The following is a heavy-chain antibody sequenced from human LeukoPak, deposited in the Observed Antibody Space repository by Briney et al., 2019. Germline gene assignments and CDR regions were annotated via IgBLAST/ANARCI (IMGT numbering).Heavy chain of an antibody. Sequence: SETLSLTCAVYGGSFSGYYWSWIRQPPGKGLEWIGEINHSGSTNYNPSLKSRVTISVDTSKNQFSLKLSSVPAADTAVYYCARSLLWFGEYHGMDVWGQGTTVTVSS. CDR2: INHSGST. CDR1: GGSFSGYY. CDR3: ARSLLWFGEYHGMDV. V-gene: IGHV4-34*01. J-gene: IGHJ6*02. D-gene: IGHD3-10*01.